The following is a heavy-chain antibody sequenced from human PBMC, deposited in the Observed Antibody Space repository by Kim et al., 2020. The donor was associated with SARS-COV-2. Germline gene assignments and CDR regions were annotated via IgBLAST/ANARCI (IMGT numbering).Heavy chain of an antibody. J-gene: IGHJ4*02. CDR3: ARNYGDLDF. D-gene: IGHD4-17*01. CDR2: IHPKSGAT. V-gene: IGHV1-2*06. Sequence: ASVKVSCKASGYTFTDYFMHWVRQAPGQGLEWIGRIHPKSGATNYAQNFQGRVTMTRDTSISTAFMDLSSLRSDDTAVYFFARNYGDLDFWGQGTLVTV. CDR1: GYTFTDYF.